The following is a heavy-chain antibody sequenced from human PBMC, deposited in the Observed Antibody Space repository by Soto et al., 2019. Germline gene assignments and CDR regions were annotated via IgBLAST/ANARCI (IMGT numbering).Heavy chain of an antibody. CDR2: ISAYNGNT. D-gene: IGHD6-13*01. CDR3: ARARQQRASAESWFDP. CDR1: GYTFTSYG. J-gene: IGHJ5*02. V-gene: IGHV1-18*01. Sequence: QVQLVQSGAEVKKPGASVKVSCKASGYTFTSYGISWVRQAPGQGLEWMGWISAYNGNTNYAQKLQGRVTMTTDTSTSTAYMELRSLRSEDRAVDYCARARQQRASAESWFDPWGQGTLVTVSS.